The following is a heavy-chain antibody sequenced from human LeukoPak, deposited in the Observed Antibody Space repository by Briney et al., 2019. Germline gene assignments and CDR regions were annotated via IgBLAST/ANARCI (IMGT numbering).Heavy chain of an antibody. Sequence: GGSLRLSCTASGFTFGDYAMSWVRQAPGKGLEWVSSISSSSSYIHYADSVKGRFTISRDNAKNSLYLQMNSLRAEDTAVYYCAKVSFGAASEWFDPWGQGTLVSVSS. V-gene: IGHV3-21*01. CDR3: AKVSFGAASEWFDP. D-gene: IGHD3-3*01. CDR2: ISSSSSYI. CDR1: GFTFGDYA. J-gene: IGHJ5*02.